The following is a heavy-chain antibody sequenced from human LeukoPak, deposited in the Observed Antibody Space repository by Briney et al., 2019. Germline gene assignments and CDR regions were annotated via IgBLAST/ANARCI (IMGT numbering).Heavy chain of an antibody. Sequence: GRSLRLSCAASGFTFSSYGMHWVRQAPGKGLEWVAVIWYDGSNKYYADSVKGRFTISRDNSKNTLYLQMNSLRAEDTAVYYCARDQSFYCFDYWGQGTLDTVSS. CDR2: IWYDGSNK. V-gene: IGHV3-33*01. CDR1: GFTFSSYG. CDR3: ARDQSFYCFDY. J-gene: IGHJ4*02.